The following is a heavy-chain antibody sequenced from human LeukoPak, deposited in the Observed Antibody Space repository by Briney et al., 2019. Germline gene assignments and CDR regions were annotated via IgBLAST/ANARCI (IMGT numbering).Heavy chain of an antibody. V-gene: IGHV3-48*03. J-gene: IGHJ3*02. CDR2: ISSSGSTI. Sequence: PGGSLRLSCAASGFTFSSYEMNWVRQAPGKGLEWVSYISSSGSTIYYADSVKGRFTISRDNAKNSLYLQMNSLRAEDTAVYYCARDLDVVTPNDAFDIWGQGTMVTVSS. CDR1: GFTFSSYE. CDR3: ARDLDVVTPNDAFDI. D-gene: IGHD4-23*01.